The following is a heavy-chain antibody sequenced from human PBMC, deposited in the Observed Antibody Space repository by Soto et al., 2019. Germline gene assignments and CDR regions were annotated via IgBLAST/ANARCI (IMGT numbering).Heavy chain of an antibody. CDR1: GGSISSGGYY. V-gene: IGHV4-31*03. CDR2: IYYSGST. CDR3: ARTRMGYYDSSALPFDH. Sequence: QVQLQESGPGLVKPSQTLSLTCTVSGGSISSGGYYWSWIRQHPGKGLEWIGYIYYSGSTYYNPSLKSRVTISVDTSKNQFSLKLSSVTAADTAVYYCARTRMGYYDSSALPFDHWGQGTLVTVSS. D-gene: IGHD3-22*01. J-gene: IGHJ4*02.